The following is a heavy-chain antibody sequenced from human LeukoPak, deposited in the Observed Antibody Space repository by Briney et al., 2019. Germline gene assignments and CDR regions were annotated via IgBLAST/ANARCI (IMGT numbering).Heavy chain of an antibody. CDR2: IKQDGSEK. V-gene: IGHV3-7*01. J-gene: IGHJ3*02. CDR3: AREIGGYYYRDAFDI. Sequence: PGGSLRLSCAASGFTFSSYWMGWVRQAPGKGLEWVANIKQDGSEKYYVDSVKGRFTISRDNSKNSLYLQMNSLRAEDTAVYYCAREIGGYYYRDAFDIWGQGTMVTVSS. CDR1: GFTFSSYW. D-gene: IGHD3-22*01.